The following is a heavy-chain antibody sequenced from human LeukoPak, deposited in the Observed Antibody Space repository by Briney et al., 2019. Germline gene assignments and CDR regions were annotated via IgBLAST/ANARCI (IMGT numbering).Heavy chain of an antibody. J-gene: IGHJ6*03. CDR3: AKDKYNFWSGSNYYYMDV. Sequence: GGSLRLSCAASGFTFSSYAMSWVRQAPGKGLEWVSAISGSGGSTYYADSVKGRFTISRDNSKNTLYLQMNSLRAEDTAVYYCAKDKYNFWSGSNYYYMDVWGKGTTVTVSS. CDR1: GFTFSSYA. CDR2: ISGSGGST. V-gene: IGHV3-23*01. D-gene: IGHD3-3*01.